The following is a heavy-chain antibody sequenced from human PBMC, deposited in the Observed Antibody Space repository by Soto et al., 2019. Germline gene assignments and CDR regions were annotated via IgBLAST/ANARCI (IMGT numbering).Heavy chain of an antibody. CDR2: ISYDGSNK. V-gene: IGHV3-30*03. D-gene: IGHD6-13*01. CDR3: ATGPSSSWSDYYYYGMDV. J-gene: IGHJ6*02. Sequence: GGSLRLSCAASGFTFSSYGMHWVRQAPGKGLEWVAVISYDGSNKYYADSVKGRFTISRDNSKNTLYLQMNSLRAEDTPVYYCATGPSSSWSDYYYYGMDVWGQGTTVTISS. CDR1: GFTFSSYG.